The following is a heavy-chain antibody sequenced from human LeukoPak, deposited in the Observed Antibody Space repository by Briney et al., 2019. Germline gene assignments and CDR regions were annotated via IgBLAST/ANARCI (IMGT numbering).Heavy chain of an antibody. CDR1: GFTFSSYG. CDR2: IWYDGSNK. Sequence: GGSLRLSCAAFGFTFSSYGMHWVRQAPGKGLEWVAVIWYDGSNKYYADSVKGRFTISRDNSKNTLYLQMNSLRAEDTAVYYCARVGASYYYGMDVWGQGTTVTVSS. D-gene: IGHD1-26*01. V-gene: IGHV3-33*01. CDR3: ARVGASYYYGMDV. J-gene: IGHJ6*02.